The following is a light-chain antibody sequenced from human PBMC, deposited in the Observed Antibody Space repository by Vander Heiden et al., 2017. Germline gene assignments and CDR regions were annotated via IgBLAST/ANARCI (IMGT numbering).Light chain of an antibody. V-gene: IGKV2-30*01. Sequence: DVVMTQSPLSLPVTLGQQASISCRSSQSLVYSEGYTCLNWVQQRPVQSPRRLIYKVLNRDSGVQDRFSGSGSGTDFTLKICMVEAEDVGVYFSMPRTHWPFGQGTKLEIQ. CDR1: QSLVYSEGYTC. J-gene: IGKJ2*01. CDR3: MPRTHWP. CDR2: KVL.